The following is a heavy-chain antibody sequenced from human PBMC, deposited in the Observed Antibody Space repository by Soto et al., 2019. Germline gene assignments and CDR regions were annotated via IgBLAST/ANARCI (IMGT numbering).Heavy chain of an antibody. V-gene: IGHV3-30*18. J-gene: IGHJ6*02. Sequence: PGGSLRLSCAASGFTFSSYGMHWVRQAPGKGLEWVAVISYDGSNKYYADSVKGRFTISRDNSKNTLYLQMNSLRAEDTAVYYCAKDQHIVATIYYYYYGMDVWGQGTTVTVSS. CDR2: ISYDGSNK. CDR3: AKDQHIVATIYYYYYGMDV. D-gene: IGHD5-12*01. CDR1: GFTFSSYG.